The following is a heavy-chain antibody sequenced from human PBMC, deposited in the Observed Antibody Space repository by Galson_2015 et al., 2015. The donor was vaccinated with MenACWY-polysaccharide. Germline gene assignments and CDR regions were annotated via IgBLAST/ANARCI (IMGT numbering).Heavy chain of an antibody. J-gene: IGHJ4*02. CDR1: GFTFSNYH. V-gene: IGHV3-69-1*01. CDR2: ISSSSTI. CDR3: ARVRIASRSFDY. D-gene: IGHD6-13*01. Sequence: SLRLSCAASGFTFSNYHVNWVRQAPGKGLEWASYISSSSTIYYADSVKGRFTISRDNAKNSLYLQMNSLRAEDTAVYYCARVRIASRSFDYWGQGTLVTVSS.